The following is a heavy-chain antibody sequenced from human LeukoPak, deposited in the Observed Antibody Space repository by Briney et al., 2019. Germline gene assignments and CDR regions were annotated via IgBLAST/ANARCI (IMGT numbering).Heavy chain of an antibody. Sequence: PGGSLRLSCAASGFTFSSYGMHWVRQAPGKGLEWVAFIRYDGSNKYYADSVEGRFTISRDNSKNTLYLQMNSLRAEDTAVYYCAKDRAYYDILTGGLDYWGQGTLVTVSS. D-gene: IGHD3-9*01. CDR3: AKDRAYYDILTGGLDY. CDR1: GFTFSSYG. V-gene: IGHV3-30*02. J-gene: IGHJ4*02. CDR2: IRYDGSNK.